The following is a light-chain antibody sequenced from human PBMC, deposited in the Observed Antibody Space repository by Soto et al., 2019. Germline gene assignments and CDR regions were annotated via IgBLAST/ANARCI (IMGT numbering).Light chain of an antibody. Sequence: DIQMTQSPSTLFASVGDRGTITCRASQSVRNWLAWYQQKPGRAPQLLIYDSSTLEPGVPSRFRGSGSGTEFTLTINGLQPDDFATYYCQHYNSYSEAFGQGTKVDIK. CDR1: QSVRNW. CDR3: QHYNSYSEA. V-gene: IGKV1-5*01. J-gene: IGKJ1*01. CDR2: DSS.